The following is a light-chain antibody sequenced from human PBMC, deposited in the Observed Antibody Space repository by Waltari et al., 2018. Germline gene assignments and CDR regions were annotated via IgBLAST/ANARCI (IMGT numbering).Light chain of an antibody. Sequence: DIQMTQSPSSLSASVGDSVTLTCRASQSISSYLNWYQHKRGKAPKLLIYGASSLQSGVPSRFSGSGSGTDFTLTISTLQPEDFATYYCQQSYTTPLTFGGGTRVEIK. CDR3: QQSYTTPLT. CDR1: QSISSY. CDR2: GAS. J-gene: IGKJ4*01. V-gene: IGKV1-39*01.